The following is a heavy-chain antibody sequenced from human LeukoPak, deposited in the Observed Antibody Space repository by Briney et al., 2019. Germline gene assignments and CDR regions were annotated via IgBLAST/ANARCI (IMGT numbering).Heavy chain of an antibody. CDR3: VRGNYRSASDI. Sequence: GESLKISCKASGYNFPTYWIGWLRQMPGKGLEWMGIIYPDDSDTRYSPSFQGQVTISADKSISTAYVQWSSLKASDTAMYYCVRGNYRSASDIWGQGTMVTVSS. V-gene: IGHV5-51*01. D-gene: IGHD1-7*01. CDR2: IYPDDSDT. J-gene: IGHJ3*02. CDR1: GYNFPTYW.